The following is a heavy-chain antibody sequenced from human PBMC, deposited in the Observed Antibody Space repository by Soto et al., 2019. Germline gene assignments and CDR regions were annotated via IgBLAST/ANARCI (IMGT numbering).Heavy chain of an antibody. V-gene: IGHV3-23*01. CDR1: GFTFSSYA. CDR3: AKWXSPLLRFLEWFPPSFDY. J-gene: IGHJ4*02. Sequence: GGSLRLSCAASGFTFSSYAMAWVRQAPGKGLEWVSAISGNGGDTYADSVKGRFTISRDNSKNTMSLQMNNLRVEDTAVYYCAKWXSPLLRFLEWFPPSFDYWGQGTLVTVSS. CDR2: ISGNGGDT. D-gene: IGHD3-3*01.